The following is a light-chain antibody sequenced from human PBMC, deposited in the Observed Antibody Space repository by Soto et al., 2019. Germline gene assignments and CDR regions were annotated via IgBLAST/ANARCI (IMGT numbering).Light chain of an antibody. CDR2: DVS. CDR3: SSYTSSSTLGYV. CDR1: SRDVGAYNY. J-gene: IGLJ1*01. Sequence: QSVLEQPASVTGAPGQSSTISCTGTSRDVGAYNYVSWHQQHPGKAPELMIYDVSNRPSGVSNRFSGSKSGNTASLTISGLQAEDEADYYCSSYTSSSTLGYVFGTGTKVTVL. V-gene: IGLV2-14*01.